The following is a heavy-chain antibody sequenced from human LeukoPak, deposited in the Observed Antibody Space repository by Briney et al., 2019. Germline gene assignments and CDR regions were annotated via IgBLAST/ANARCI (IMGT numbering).Heavy chain of an antibody. V-gene: IGHV3-23*01. J-gene: IGHJ4*02. CDR2: ISDSGGIT. D-gene: IGHD6-6*01. CDR1: GFTFNIYS. Sequence: GGSLRLSCVASGFTFNIYSMNWVRQAPGKGPEWVSFISDSGGITYYADSVKGRFTISRDNSKNTLYLQMNSLRAEDTAVYYCAKNTQYSGYYDCWGQGTLVAVSS. CDR3: AKNTQYSGYYDC.